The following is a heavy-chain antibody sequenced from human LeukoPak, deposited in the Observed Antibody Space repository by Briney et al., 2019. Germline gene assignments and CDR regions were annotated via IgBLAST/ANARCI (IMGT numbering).Heavy chain of an antibody. V-gene: IGHV4-59*06. D-gene: IGHD2-2*02. CDR2: IYYSGST. J-gene: IGHJ5*02. CDR1: GFTFSTYS. Sequence: KPGGSLRLSCAASGFTFSTYSMNWIRQHPGKGLEWIGYIYYSGSTYYNPSLKSRVTISVDTSKNQFSLKLSSVTAADTAVYYCASYMGKIWFDPWGQGTLVTVSS. CDR3: ASYMGKIWFDP.